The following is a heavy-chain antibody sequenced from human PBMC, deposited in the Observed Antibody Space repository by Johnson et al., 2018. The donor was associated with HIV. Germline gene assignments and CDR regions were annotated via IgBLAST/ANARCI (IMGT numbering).Heavy chain of an antibody. CDR2: ISYDGSNK. D-gene: IGHD6-13*01. V-gene: IGHV3-30*04. Sequence: QVQLVESGGGVVQPGRSLRLSCAASGFTFSSYAMHWVRQAPGKGLEWVAVISYDGSNKYYAASVQGRFTISRDNSKNTLYLQMNSLRAEDTAVYYCARDRAAAGTDALDIWGQGTMVTVSS. CDR1: GFTFSSYA. J-gene: IGHJ3*02. CDR3: ARDRAAAGTDALDI.